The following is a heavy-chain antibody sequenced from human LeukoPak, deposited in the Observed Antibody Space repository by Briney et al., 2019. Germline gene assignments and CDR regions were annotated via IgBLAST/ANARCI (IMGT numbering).Heavy chain of an antibody. Sequence: QAGGSQRLSCAASGFTFSSYAMSWVRQAPGKGLEWVSAISGSGGSTYYADSVKGRFTISRDNSKNTLYLQMNSLRAEDTAVYYCAKDRVVGATRVYYFDYWGQGTLVTVSS. J-gene: IGHJ4*02. CDR3: AKDRVVGATRVYYFDY. V-gene: IGHV3-23*01. D-gene: IGHD1-26*01. CDR1: GFTFSSYA. CDR2: ISGSGGST.